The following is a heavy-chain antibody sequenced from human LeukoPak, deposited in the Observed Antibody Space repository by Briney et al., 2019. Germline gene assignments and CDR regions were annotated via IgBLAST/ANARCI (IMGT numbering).Heavy chain of an antibody. CDR2: IYYSGGT. J-gene: IGHJ4*02. Sequence: SETLSLTCTVSGGSISSYYWSWVRQPPGKGLEWIGYIYYSGGTTYNPSLKSRVTISVDTSKNQFSLKLSSVTAADTAVYYCARGRYSSSSGDYWGQGTLVTVSS. CDR3: ARGRYSSSSGDY. V-gene: IGHV4-59*01. D-gene: IGHD6-6*01. CDR1: GGSISSYY.